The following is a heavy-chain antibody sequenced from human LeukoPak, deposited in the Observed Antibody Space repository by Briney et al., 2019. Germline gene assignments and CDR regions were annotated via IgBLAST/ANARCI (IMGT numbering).Heavy chain of an antibody. CDR2: ISGSDGTT. D-gene: IGHD5/OR15-5a*01. J-gene: IGHJ4*02. V-gene: IGHV3-23*01. CDR1: GLTFSNYG. Sequence: GGSLRLSCAASGLTFSNYGMSWVRQAPGKGLEWVSAISGSDGTTSYSDSVKGRFSISRDKSKNTVFLQMNRLRVDDTAVYFCAKSVVGFFDYWGQGTLVTVSS. CDR3: AKSVVGFFDY.